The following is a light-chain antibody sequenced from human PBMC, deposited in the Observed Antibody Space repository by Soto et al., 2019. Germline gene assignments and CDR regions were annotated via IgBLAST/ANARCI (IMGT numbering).Light chain of an antibody. J-gene: IGKJ1*01. CDR3: QQYNDWPT. CDR1: QSISRN. Sequence: EVMLTQSPGTLSLSSVAGATLPCRASQSISRNLAWSQQKPGPAPRLLIYGASTRATGVPARFSGSGSGTEFTLTINSLQSDDFVVYFCQQYNDWPTLGQGTKVDI. V-gene: IGKV3-15*01. CDR2: GAS.